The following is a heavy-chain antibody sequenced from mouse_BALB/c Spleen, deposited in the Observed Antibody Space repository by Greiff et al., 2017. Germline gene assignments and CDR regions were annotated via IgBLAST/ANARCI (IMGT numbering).Heavy chain of an antibody. V-gene: IGHV1S130*01. CDR2: IRPNSGNT. Sequence: QVQLQQPGSVLVRPGPSVKLSCKASGYTFTSSWMHWARQRPGQGLEWIGVIRPNSGNTNYNEKFKGKATLTVDTSSSTAYVDLSSLTSEDSAVYYCARGTYGGYAMDYWGQGTSVTVSS. CDR1: GYTFTSSW. J-gene: IGHJ4*01. D-gene: IGHD1-2*01. CDR3: ARGTYGGYAMDY.